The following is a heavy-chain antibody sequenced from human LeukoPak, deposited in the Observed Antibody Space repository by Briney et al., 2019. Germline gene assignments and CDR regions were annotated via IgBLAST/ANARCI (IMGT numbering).Heavy chain of an antibody. Sequence: GGSLRLSCEASGFSFSSYWMHWVRQAPGKGLVWVSRIYSYGGDTAYADSVKGRFTISRANAQNTLYLQMNSLRAEDTGVYYCARDSDHMVRGVNGAFDVWGQGTVVIVSS. CDR2: IYSYGGDT. V-gene: IGHV3-74*01. CDR1: GFSFSSYW. D-gene: IGHD3-10*01. CDR3: ARDSDHMVRGVNGAFDV. J-gene: IGHJ3*01.